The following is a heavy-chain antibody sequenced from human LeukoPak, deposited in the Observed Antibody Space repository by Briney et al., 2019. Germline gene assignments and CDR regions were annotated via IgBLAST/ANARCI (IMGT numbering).Heavy chain of an antibody. D-gene: IGHD6-19*01. CDR3: ARGPYSSGWYSDY. Sequence: ASVKVSCKASGYTFTSYDINWVRQATGQGLEWMGWMNPNSGNTGYAQKFQGRVTMTRNTSISTAYMELSSLRPEDTAVYYCARGPYSSGWYSDYWGQGTLVTVSS. CDR1: GYTFTSYD. V-gene: IGHV1-8*01. J-gene: IGHJ4*02. CDR2: MNPNSGNT.